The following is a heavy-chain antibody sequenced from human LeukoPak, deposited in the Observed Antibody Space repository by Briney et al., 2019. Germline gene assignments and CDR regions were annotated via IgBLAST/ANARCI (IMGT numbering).Heavy chain of an antibody. CDR1: GGSFSSHY. CDR2: IYYSGNT. V-gene: IGHV4-59*11. J-gene: IGHJ5*02. CDR3: ARDLYGGYCSRTSCYGNYSDP. Sequence: SETLSLTCSVSGGSFSSHYWTWLRQPPGKGLEWIGYIYYSGNTNYNPSLKSRVTISVDTSKNQFSLKLSSVTAADTAVYYCARDLYGGYCSRTSCYGNYSDPWGRGTLVTVSS. D-gene: IGHD2-2*01.